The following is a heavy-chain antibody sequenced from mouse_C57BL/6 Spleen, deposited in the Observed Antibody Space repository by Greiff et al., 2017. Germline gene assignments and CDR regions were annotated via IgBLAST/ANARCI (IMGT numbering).Heavy chain of an antibody. D-gene: IGHD1-1*01. CDR3: ARRGLTDYFDY. CDR2: INPSTGGT. J-gene: IGHJ2*01. Sequence: VQLKQSGPELVKPGASVKISCKASGYSFTGYYMNWVKQSPEKSLEWIGEINPSTGGTTYNQKFKAKATLTVDKSSSTAYMQLKSLTSEDSAVYYCARRGLTDYFDYWGQGTTLTVSS. CDR1: GYSFTGYY. V-gene: IGHV1-42*01.